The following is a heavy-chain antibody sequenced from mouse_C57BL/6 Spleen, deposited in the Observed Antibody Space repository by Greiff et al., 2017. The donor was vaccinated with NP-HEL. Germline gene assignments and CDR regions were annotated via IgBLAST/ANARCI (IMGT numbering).Heavy chain of an antibody. CDR1: GFTFSSYA. J-gene: IGHJ1*03. CDR3: ARNRGLRVLWYFDV. Sequence: VMLVESGGGLVKPGGSLKLSCAASGFTFSSYAMSWVRQTPEKRLEWVATISDGGSYTYYPDNVKGRFTISRDNAKNNLYLQMSHLKSEDTAMYYCARNRGLRVLWYFDVWGTGTTVTVSS. D-gene: IGHD2-4*01. CDR2: ISDGGSYT. V-gene: IGHV5-4*03.